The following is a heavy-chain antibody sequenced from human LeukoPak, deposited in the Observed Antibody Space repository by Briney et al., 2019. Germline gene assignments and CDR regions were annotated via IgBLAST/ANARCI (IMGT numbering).Heavy chain of an antibody. V-gene: IGHV5-51*01. CDR3: ARTAMGHYYGMDV. D-gene: IGHD5-18*01. CDR2: IYPGDSDT. J-gene: IGHJ6*02. CDR1: GYSFTNYW. Sequence: GESLKISCKGSGYSFTNYWIGWVRQMPGKGLEWMGIIYPGDSDTRYSPSFQGQVTISADKSINTAYLQWSSLKASDTAMYYCARTAMGHYYGMDVWGQGTTVTVSS.